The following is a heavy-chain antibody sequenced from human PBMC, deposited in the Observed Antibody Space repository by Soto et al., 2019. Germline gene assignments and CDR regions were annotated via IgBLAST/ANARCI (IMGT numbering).Heavy chain of an antibody. V-gene: IGHV3-30-3*01. D-gene: IGHD3-3*01. CDR3: AREDDYDFWSGYSNNYYYYYGMDV. Sequence: QVQLVESGGGVVQPGRSLRLSCAASGFTFSSYAMHWVRQAPGKGLEWVAVISYDGSKKYYADSVKGRFTISRDNSKNTLYMQMNSLRAEDTAVYYCAREDDYDFWSGYSNNYYYYYGMDVWGQGTTVTVSS. CDR1: GFTFSSYA. CDR2: ISYDGSKK. J-gene: IGHJ6*02.